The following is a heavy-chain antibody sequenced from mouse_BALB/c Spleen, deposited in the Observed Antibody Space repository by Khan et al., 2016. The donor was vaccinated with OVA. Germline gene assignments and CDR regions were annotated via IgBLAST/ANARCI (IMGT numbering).Heavy chain of an antibody. CDR3: TIDRNYYGSSFYFDY. CDR2: ITGGGSYT. Sequence: EVELVESGGGLVKPGGSLRLSCEASGFTFSSYSMSWVRQTPEKRLEWVATITGGGSYTYYPDSVQGRFTISRDNAKNTLYLQMSSLKSEDTAIYYCTIDRNYYGSSFYFDYWGQGTTLTVSS. D-gene: IGHD1-1*01. CDR1: GFTFSSYS. J-gene: IGHJ2*01. V-gene: IGHV5-6-4*01.